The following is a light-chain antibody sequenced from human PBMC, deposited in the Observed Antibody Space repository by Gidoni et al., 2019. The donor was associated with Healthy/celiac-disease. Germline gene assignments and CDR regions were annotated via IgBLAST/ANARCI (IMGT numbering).Light chain of an antibody. CDR1: SSNIGAGYD. CDR3: QSYDSSLSGHVV. J-gene: IGLJ2*01. V-gene: IGLV1-40*01. Sequence: QSVLTPPPSVSGAPGQRVTISCTGSSSNIGAGYDVHWYQQLPGTATKLLIYGNSNRPSGVPDRFSGSKSGTSASLAITGLQAEDEADYYCQSYDSSLSGHVVFGGGTKLTVL. CDR2: GNS.